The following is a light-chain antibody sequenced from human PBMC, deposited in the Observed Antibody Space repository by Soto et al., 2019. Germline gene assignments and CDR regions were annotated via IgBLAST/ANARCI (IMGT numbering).Light chain of an antibody. CDR2: DVS. J-gene: IGLJ2*01. CDR3: SSYTSSSTLMV. V-gene: IGLV2-14*01. Sequence: QSALTQPPSVSGSPGQSITISCTGTSSDGGGYNYVSWYQQHPGKAPKLMIYDVSNRPSGVSNRFSGSKSGNTASLTISGLQAEDEADYYCSSYTSSSTLMVFGGGTKLTVL. CDR1: SSDGGGYNY.